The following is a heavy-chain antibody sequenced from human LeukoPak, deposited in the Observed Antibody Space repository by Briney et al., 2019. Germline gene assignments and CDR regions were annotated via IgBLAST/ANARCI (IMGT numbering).Heavy chain of an antibody. D-gene: IGHD4-17*01. CDR2: INHSGST. V-gene: IGHV4-34*01. Sequence: PSETLSLTCAVYGGSFSGYYWSWIRQPPGKGLEWIGEINHSGSTNYNPSLKSRVTISVDTSKNQFSLKLSSVTAADTAVYYCARPAVTTEYYYYYYMDVWGKGTTVTVSS. CDR1: GGSFSGYY. CDR3: ARPAVTTEYYYYYYMDV. J-gene: IGHJ6*03.